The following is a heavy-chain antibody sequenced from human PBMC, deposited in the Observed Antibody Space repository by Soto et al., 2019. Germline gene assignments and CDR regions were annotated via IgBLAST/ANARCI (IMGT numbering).Heavy chain of an antibody. J-gene: IGHJ4*02. D-gene: IGHD1-26*01. V-gene: IGHV4-39*01. CDR2: MSYSGST. CDR3: ARQRQLPSSFDY. Sequence: QLQLQESGPGLVKPSETLSLTCTVSGGSISSSSYYWGWIRHPPGTGLEWIGSMSYSGSTCCHPSLKSRVTISVDTSKTLASLTPCSVTAAESAVYYSARQRQLPSSFDYWGQGTEVSVSS. CDR1: GGSISSSSYY.